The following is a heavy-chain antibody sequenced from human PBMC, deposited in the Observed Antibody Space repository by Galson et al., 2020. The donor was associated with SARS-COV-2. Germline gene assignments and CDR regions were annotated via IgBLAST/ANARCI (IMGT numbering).Heavy chain of an antibody. D-gene: IGHD2-2*01. CDR1: GYTFTSYG. CDR3: ARFCNVGRYCSSTSCYDCYYGMDV. V-gene: IGHV1-18*01. CDR2: ISAYNGNT. J-gene: IGHJ6*02. Sequence: ASVKVSCKASGYTFTSYGISWVRQAPGQGLEWMGWISAYNGNTNYAQKLQGRVTMTTDTSTSTAYMELRSLRSDDTAVYYCARFCNVGRYCSSTSCYDCYYGMDVWGQGTTVTVSS.